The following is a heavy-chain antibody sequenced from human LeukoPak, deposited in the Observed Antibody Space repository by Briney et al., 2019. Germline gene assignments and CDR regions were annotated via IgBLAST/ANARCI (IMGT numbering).Heavy chain of an antibody. CDR3: ARDSSGWTFDP. CDR1: GYTFTSYD. D-gene: IGHD6-19*01. CDR2: INPNSGGT. V-gene: IGHV1-2*04. J-gene: IGHJ5*02. Sequence: GASVKVSCKASGYTFTSYDITWVRQAPGQGLEWMGWINPNSGGTNYAQKFQGWVTMTRDTSISTAYMELSRLRSDDTAVYYCARDSSGWTFDPWGQGTLVTVSS.